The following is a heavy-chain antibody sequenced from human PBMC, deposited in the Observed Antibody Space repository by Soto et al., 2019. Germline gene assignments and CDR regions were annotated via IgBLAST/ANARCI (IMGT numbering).Heavy chain of an antibody. CDR1: GFTFSSYA. CDR2: ISGSGGST. Sequence: SLRLSCAASGFTFSSYAMSWVRQAPGKGLEWVSAISGSGGSTYYADSVKCRFTISRDNAKNKLYLQMNSLRAVDTAVHICEKEWGRDMVCGPRRVCYFSYRGQGTLVTVGS. J-gene: IGHJ4*03. D-gene: IGHD3-10*01. CDR3: EKEWGRDMVCGPRRVCYFSY. V-gene: IGHV3-23*01.